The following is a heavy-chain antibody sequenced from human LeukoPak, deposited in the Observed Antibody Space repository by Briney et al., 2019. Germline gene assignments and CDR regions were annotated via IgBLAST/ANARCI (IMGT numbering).Heavy chain of an antibody. CDR2: IRSKAYGGTT. D-gene: IGHD2-2*01. V-gene: IGHV3-49*04. CDR3: NIVVVPAAIYMDV. Sequence: PGGSLRLSCTASGFTFGDYAMSWVRQAPGKGLEWVGFIRSKAYGGTTEYAASVKGRFTISRDDSKSIAYLQMNSLKTEDTAVYYCNIVVVPAAIYMDVWGKGTTVTVSS. CDR1: GFTFGDYA. J-gene: IGHJ6*03.